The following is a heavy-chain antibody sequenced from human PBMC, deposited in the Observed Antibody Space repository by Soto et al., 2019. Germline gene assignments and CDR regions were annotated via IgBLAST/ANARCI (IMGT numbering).Heavy chain of an antibody. Sequence: VQSGAEVKKPGASVKVSCKASGYSFTNYYIHWVRQAPGQGLEWMGGINPNSGGTDYAQKFQGRVTMTRDTSISTAYMELNRLTSDDTAVYYCARGEDSRWNFHYFDYWGQGTLVTVSS. CDR1: GYSFTNYY. J-gene: IGHJ4*02. D-gene: IGHD6-13*01. V-gene: IGHV1-2*02. CDR2: INPNSGGT. CDR3: ARGEDSRWNFHYFDY.